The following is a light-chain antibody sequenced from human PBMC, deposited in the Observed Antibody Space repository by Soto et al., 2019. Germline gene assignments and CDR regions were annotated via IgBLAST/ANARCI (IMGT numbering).Light chain of an antibody. J-gene: IGKJ5*01. CDR3: QQRSNWPIT. CDR1: QSVSGY. CDR2: ADS. V-gene: IGKV3-11*01. Sequence: ESVVPGARATLSLTTGETATLSCRASQSVSGYIGWYQQKPGQAPRLLIYADSNRATGIPARFSGSGSGTDFTLTISSLEPEDFSVYYCQQRSNWPITFGQATLPEV.